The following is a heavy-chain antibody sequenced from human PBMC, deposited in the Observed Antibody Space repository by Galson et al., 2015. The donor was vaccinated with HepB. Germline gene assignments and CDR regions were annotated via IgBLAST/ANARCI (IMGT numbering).Heavy chain of an antibody. CDR3: ARDFDSSGYYYQYYYYGMDV. CDR2: TYYRSKWYN. CDR1: GDSVSSNSAA. Sequence: CAISGDSVSSNSAARNWIRQSPSRGLEWLGRTYYRSKWYNDYAVSVKSRITINPDTSKNQFSLQLNSVTPEDTAVYYCARDFDSSGYYYQYYYYGMDVWGQGTTVTVSS. D-gene: IGHD3-22*01. J-gene: IGHJ6*02. V-gene: IGHV6-1*01.